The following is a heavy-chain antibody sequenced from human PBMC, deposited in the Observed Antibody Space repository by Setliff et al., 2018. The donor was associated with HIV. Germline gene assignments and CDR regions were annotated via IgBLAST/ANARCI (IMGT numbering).Heavy chain of an antibody. CDR3: ARSKTFYDFWGGYYTHGAFKI. CDR2: IFYSGIT. J-gene: IGHJ3*02. Sequence: KTSETLSLTCTVSGGSISSYYWSWIRQPPGKGLEWIGSIFYSGITYYNPSLKSRVTISVDTSKNQFSLNPTSVTAADTAVYYCARSKTFYDFWGGYYTHGAFKIWGLGTMVTVSS. V-gene: IGHV4-39*01. D-gene: IGHD3-3*01. CDR1: GGSISSYY.